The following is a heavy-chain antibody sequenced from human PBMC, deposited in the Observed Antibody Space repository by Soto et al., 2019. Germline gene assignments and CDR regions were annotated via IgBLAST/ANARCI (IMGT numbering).Heavy chain of an antibody. CDR2: VIPIFGTA. Sequence: SVKVSCKASGGTFSSYAISWVRQAPGQGLEWMGGVIPIFGTANYAQKFQGRVTITADKSTSTAYMELSSLRSEDTAVYYCASRASGSSWENWFDPWGQGTLVTVS. J-gene: IGHJ5*02. D-gene: IGHD6-13*01. CDR1: GGTFSSYA. V-gene: IGHV1-69*06. CDR3: ASRASGSSWENWFDP.